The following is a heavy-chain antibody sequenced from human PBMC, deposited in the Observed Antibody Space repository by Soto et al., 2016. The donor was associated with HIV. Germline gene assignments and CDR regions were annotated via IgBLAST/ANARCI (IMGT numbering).Heavy chain of an antibody. CDR3: ATSRPKRYCSGGSCYSYYFDY. Sequence: QVQLVQSGAEVKKPGASVKVSCKASGYTFTSYDINWVRQATGQGLEWMGWMNPNSGNTNYAQKLQGRVTMTTDTSTSTAYMELRSLRSDDTAVYCCATSRPKRYCSGGSCYSYYFDYWGQGTLVTVSS. J-gene: IGHJ4*02. V-gene: IGHV1-8*02. CDR1: GYTFTSYD. D-gene: IGHD2-15*01. CDR2: MNPNSGNT.